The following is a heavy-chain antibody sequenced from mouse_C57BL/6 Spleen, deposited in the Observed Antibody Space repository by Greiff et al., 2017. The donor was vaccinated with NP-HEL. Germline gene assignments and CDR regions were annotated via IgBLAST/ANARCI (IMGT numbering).Heavy chain of an antibody. D-gene: IGHD2-5*01. V-gene: IGHV1-18*01. CDR2: INPNNGGT. CDR3: ARGGSYSNGFAY. CDR1: GYTFTDCN. J-gene: IGHJ3*01. Sequence: VQLQQSGPELVKPGASVKIPCKASGYTFTDCNMDWVKQSHGKSLEWIGDINPNNGGTIYNQKFKGKATLTVDKSSSTAYMGLRSLTSEDTAVYYCARGGSYSNGFAYWGQGTLVTVSA.